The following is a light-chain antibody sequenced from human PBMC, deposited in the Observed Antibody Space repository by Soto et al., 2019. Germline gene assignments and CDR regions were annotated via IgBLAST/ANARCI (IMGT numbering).Light chain of an antibody. CDR1: QSVGSY. Sequence: EIVLTQSPATLSWSPGQRAALSCRASQSVGSYLAWYQQKPGQAPRLLIYDASHRATGIPARFSGSGSGTDFTLTISSLEPEDFAVYFCQQRGRWLTFGGGTKVEIK. CDR2: DAS. V-gene: IGKV3-11*01. CDR3: QQRGRWLT. J-gene: IGKJ4*01.